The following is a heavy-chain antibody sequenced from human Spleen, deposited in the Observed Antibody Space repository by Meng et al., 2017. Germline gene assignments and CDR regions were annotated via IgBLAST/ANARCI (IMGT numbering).Heavy chain of an antibody. CDR2: IIPIFGTA. V-gene: IGHV1-46*01. Sequence: GESLKISCKPSGYNFPDYYIHWVRRAPGQGLEWMGGIIPIFGTANYAQKFQGRVTMTRDTSTSTVYMELSSLRSEDTAVYYCAREGDDYYDSSGYYDYWGQGTLVTVSS. CDR1: GYNFPDYY. CDR3: AREGDDYYDSSGYYDY. J-gene: IGHJ4*02. D-gene: IGHD3-22*01.